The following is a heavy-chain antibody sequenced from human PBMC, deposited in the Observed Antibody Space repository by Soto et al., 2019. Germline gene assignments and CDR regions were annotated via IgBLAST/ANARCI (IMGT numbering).Heavy chain of an antibody. CDR2: IIPILGIA. D-gene: IGHD2-21*01. CDR1: GGTFSSYT. CDR3: ARDLVQPPYPYYCGGFYDRFQH. Sequence: SVKVSCKASGGTFSSYTISWVRQAPGQGLEWMGRIIPILGIANYAQKFQGRVTITADKSTSTAYMELSSLRSEDTAVYYCARDLVQPPYPYYCGGFYDRFQHWGRGTLVTVS. J-gene: IGHJ1*01. V-gene: IGHV1-69*02.